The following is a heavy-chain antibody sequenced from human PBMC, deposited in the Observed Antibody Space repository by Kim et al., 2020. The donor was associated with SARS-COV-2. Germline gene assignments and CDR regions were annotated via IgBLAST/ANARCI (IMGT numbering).Heavy chain of an antibody. V-gene: IGHV2-70*01. CDR3: ARIQAKIVAFDI. Sequence: YYRTSPETRLTITKDTSKHQVVLTMTNMDPVDTATYYCARIQAKIVAFDIWGQGTMVTVSS. J-gene: IGHJ3*02. D-gene: IGHD1-26*01.